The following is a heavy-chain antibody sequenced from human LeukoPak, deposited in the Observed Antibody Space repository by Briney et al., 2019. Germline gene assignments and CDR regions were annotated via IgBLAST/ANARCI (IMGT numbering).Heavy chain of an antibody. D-gene: IGHD2-15*01. CDR3: ARAHCSGGSCYSDWFDP. J-gene: IGHJ5*02. CDR1: GYTFTGYY. CDR2: INPNSGGT. Sequence: GASVKVSCKASGYTFTGYYMHWVRQAPGQGLEWMGRINPNSGGTNYARKFQGRVTMTRDTSISTAYMELSRLRSDDTAVYYCARAHCSGGSCYSDWFDPWGQGTLVTVSS. V-gene: IGHV1-2*06.